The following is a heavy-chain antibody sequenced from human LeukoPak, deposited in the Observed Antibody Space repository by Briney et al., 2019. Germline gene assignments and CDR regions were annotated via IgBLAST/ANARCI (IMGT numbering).Heavy chain of an antibody. J-gene: IGHJ4*02. Sequence: GASVKVSCKASGYTFTTYGLSWVRQAPGQGLEWMGWISTYNGNTNYAQKFQGRVTMTTDTSTSTAYMELRSLRSDDTAVYYCARDSGSYYFDYWGQGNLVTVSS. D-gene: IGHD1-26*01. CDR2: ISTYNGNT. CDR3: ARDSGSYYFDY. CDR1: GYTFTTYG. V-gene: IGHV1-18*01.